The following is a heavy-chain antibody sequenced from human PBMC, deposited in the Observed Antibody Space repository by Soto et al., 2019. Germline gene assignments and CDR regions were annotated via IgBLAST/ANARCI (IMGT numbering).Heavy chain of an antibody. CDR3: ARSLRFLEWSTPGYYYYMDV. CDR1: SGSISSSNW. J-gene: IGHJ6*03. D-gene: IGHD3-3*01. CDR2: IYHSGST. Sequence: TSETLSLSCAVSSGSISSSNWWSWVRQPPGKGLEWIGEIYHSGSTNYNPSLKSRVTISVDKSKNQFSLKLSSVTAADTAVYYCARSLRFLEWSTPGYYYYMDVWGKGTTVTVSS. V-gene: IGHV4-4*02.